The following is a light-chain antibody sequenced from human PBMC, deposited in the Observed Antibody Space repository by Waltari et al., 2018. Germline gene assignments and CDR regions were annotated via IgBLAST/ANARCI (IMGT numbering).Light chain of an antibody. CDR2: TNE. J-gene: IGLJ2*01. CDR1: SPNIGSNY. V-gene: IGLV1-47*02. Sequence: QSVLTQPPSTSGTPGPRVTISCSGSSPNIGSNYVYWYQNPPGPAPKLLIYTNEQRPSGVPDRFSGSKSGTSASLAISGLQSDDESDYFCAAWDDTLSAVVFGGGTKLTVL. CDR3: AAWDDTLSAVV.